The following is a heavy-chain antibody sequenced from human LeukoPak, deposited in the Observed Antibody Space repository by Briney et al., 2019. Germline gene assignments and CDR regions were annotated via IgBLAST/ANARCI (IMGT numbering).Heavy chain of an antibody. CDR3: ARAPASPLWQQLVPGGVFTFDY. CDR1: GYTLTSYG. V-gene: IGHV1-18*01. CDR2: INTNNGNT. D-gene: IGHD6-13*01. Sequence: ASVRVSCKASGYTLTSYGISWVRQAPGQGLEWIGRINTNNGNTAYAQKFQGRVTMTTDTSTNTAYMELRSLTSDDAAVYYCARAPASPLWQQLVPGGVFTFDYWGQGTLVTVSS. J-gene: IGHJ4*02.